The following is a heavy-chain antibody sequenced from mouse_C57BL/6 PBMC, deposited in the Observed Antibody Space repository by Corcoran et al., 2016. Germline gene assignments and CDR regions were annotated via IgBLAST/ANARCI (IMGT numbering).Heavy chain of an antibody. CDR1: GYTFTDYY. J-gene: IGHJ4*01. CDR2: INPNNGGT. CDR3: ARPLLNYGSSYAMDY. V-gene: IGHV1-26*01. D-gene: IGHD1-1*01. Sequence: EVQLQQSGPELVKPGASVKISCKASGYTFTDYYMNWVKQSHGKSLEWIGDINPNNGGTSYNQKFKGKATLTVDKSSSTAYMELRSLTSEDSAVYYCARPLLNYGSSYAMDYWGQGTSVTVSS.